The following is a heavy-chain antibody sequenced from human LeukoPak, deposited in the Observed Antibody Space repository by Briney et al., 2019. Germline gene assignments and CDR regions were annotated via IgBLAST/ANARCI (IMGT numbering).Heavy chain of an antibody. J-gene: IGHJ4*02. CDR1: GGSISSSSYC. CDR2: IYYSGST. D-gene: IGHD3-9*01. V-gene: IGHV4-39*01. Sequence: SETLSLTCTVSGGSISSSSYCWGWIRQPPGQGLEWIGSIYYSGSTYYNPSLKSRVTISVDTSKNQFSLKLSSVTAADTAVYYCARTPGNDILTGYYKADLFDYWGQGTLVTVSS. CDR3: ARTPGNDILTGYYKADLFDY.